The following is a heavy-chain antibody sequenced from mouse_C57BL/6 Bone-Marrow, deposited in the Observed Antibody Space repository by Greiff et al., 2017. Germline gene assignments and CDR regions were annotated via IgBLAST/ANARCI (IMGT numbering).Heavy chain of an antibody. CDR2: ISSGGSYT. J-gene: IGHJ3*01. CDR1: GFTFSSYG. V-gene: IGHV5-6*01. Sequence: VQLVESGGDLVKPGGSLKLSCAASGFTFSSYGMSWVRQTPDKRLEWVATISSGGSYTYYPDRVKGRFTISRDNAKNTLYLQMSSLKSEDTAMYYCARGPTVEKAYWGQGTLVTVSA. CDR3: ARGPTVEKAY. D-gene: IGHD1-1*01.